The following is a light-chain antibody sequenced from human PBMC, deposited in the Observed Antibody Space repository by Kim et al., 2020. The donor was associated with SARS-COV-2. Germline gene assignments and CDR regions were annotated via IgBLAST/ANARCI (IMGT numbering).Light chain of an antibody. J-gene: IGLJ2*01. V-gene: IGLV1-44*01. CDR3: AAWDDSLNGVV. CDR1: SPNTGSNT. Sequence: GQRVTSSGSGSSPNTGSNTVNGYQQLPGTAPKLLIHTKNQRPSGVPGRFSASKSGTSASLAISGLQSEDEADYYCAAWDDSLNGVVFGGGTQLTV. CDR2: TKN.